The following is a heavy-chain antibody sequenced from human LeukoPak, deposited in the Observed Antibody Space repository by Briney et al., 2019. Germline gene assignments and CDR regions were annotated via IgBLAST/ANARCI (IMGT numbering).Heavy chain of an antibody. J-gene: IGHJ6*03. CDR3: ARSGPTGAMALYYYYYYMDV. Sequence: ASVKVSCKASGYTFTSYGISWVRQAPGQGLEWMGWISAYNGNTNYAQKLQGRVTMTTDTSTSTAYMELRSLRSDDTAVYYCARSGPTGAMALYYYYYYMDVWGKGTTVTVSS. CDR1: GYTFTSYG. D-gene: IGHD5-18*01. V-gene: IGHV1-18*01. CDR2: ISAYNGNT.